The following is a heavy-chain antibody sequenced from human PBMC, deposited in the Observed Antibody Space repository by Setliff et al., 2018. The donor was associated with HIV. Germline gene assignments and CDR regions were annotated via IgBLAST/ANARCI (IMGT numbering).Heavy chain of an antibody. J-gene: IGHJ4*02. D-gene: IGHD4-17*01. CDR2: IYYSGST. CDR1: GGSFSGHY. Sequence: SETLSLTCAVYGGSFSGHYWNWVRQPPGKGLEWIDYIYYSGSTYYNPSLKSRVTISVDTSKNQFSVKLSSVTAADTAVYYCAGLYGDHGGGYWGQGTLVTVSS. V-gene: IGHV4-59*06. CDR3: AGLYGDHGGGY.